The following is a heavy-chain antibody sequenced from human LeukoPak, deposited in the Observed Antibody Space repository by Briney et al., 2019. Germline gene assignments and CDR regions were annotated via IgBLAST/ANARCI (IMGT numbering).Heavy chain of an antibody. Sequence: SETLSLTCAVSGYSISSGYYWDWIRQPPGKGLQWIGTIYHSGTTYYNPSLKSRVTISVDTSKNQFSLKLSSVTAADTAVYYCARMYSSSWYLKYWGQGTLVTVSS. CDR2: IYHSGTT. CDR3: ARMYSSSWYLKY. D-gene: IGHD6-13*01. J-gene: IGHJ4*02. CDR1: GYSISSGYY. V-gene: IGHV4-38-2*01.